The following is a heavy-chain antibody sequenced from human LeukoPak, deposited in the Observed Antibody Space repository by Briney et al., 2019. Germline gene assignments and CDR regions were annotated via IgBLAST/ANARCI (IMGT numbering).Heavy chain of an antibody. CDR2: INHSGST. J-gene: IGHJ5*02. CDR1: GGSFSGYY. V-gene: IGHV4-34*01. CDR3: ARCGEFRPTNWFDP. D-gene: IGHD3-10*01. Sequence: PSETLSLTCAVYGGSFSGYYWSWIRQPPGKGLEWIGEINHSGSTNYNPSLKSRVTISVDTSKNQFSLKLSSVTAADTAVYYCARCGEFRPTNWFDPWGQGTLVTVSS.